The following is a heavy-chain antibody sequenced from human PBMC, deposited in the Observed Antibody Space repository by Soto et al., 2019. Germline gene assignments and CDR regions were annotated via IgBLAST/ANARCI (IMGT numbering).Heavy chain of an antibody. CDR3: AKDGVTIFGVYPTTGLFDI. D-gene: IGHD3-3*01. CDR2: IYYSGST. Sequence: QVQLQESGPGLVKPSQTLSLTCTVSGGSISSGDYYWSWIRQPPGKGLEWIGYIYYSGSTYYNPSLKSRVTISVDTSKNQFSLKLSSVTAADTAVYYCAKDGVTIFGVYPTTGLFDIWGQGTMVTVSS. J-gene: IGHJ3*02. V-gene: IGHV4-30-4*01. CDR1: GGSISSGDYY.